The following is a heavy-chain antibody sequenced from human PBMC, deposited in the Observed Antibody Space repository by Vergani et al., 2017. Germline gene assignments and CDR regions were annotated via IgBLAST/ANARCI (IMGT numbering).Heavy chain of an antibody. V-gene: IGHV3-23*01. CDR2: IKNTGDST. D-gene: IGHD2-2*01. J-gene: IGHJ6*02. CDR3: AKGVYCSSTSCYEGRGYYYGMGV. Sequence: EVQLLQSEGAVVQPGGSLRLSCVASGFTFSSHAMSWVRQGHGQGLEWVSSIKNTGDSTHYADSVKGRFTISRDNSKNTLYLQMNSLRVEDTAVYYCAKGVYCSSTSCYEGRGYYYGMGVWGQGP. CDR1: GFTFSSHA.